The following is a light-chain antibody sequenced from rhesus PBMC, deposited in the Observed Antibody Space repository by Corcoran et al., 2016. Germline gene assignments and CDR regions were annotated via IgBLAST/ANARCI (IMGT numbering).Light chain of an antibody. V-gene: IGKV1-28*02. Sequence: DIQMTQSPSSLSASVGDTVTITCRASQGISSYLNWFQQKPGKAPKLLIYAATTLQSGVPSRFSGSGSGTDFTLTISSLQPEEFATYYCQQYKSYPPTFGQGTKVEIK. CDR2: AAT. CDR1: QGISSY. J-gene: IGKJ1*01. CDR3: QQYKSYPPT.